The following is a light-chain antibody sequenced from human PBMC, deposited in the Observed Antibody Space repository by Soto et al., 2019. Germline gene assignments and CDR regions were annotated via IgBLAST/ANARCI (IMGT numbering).Light chain of an antibody. CDR3: LQHNSYPRT. CDR1: QGIRND. J-gene: IGKJ1*01. CDR2: AAS. V-gene: IGKV1-17*01. Sequence: DIRMTQSPSSLSASVGDRVTITCRASQGIRNDLAWYQQRPGKAPKRRIYAASSLQSGVPSRFSGSGSGTEFTLTISSLQPEDFATYCCLQHNSYPRTFGQGTKVEIK.